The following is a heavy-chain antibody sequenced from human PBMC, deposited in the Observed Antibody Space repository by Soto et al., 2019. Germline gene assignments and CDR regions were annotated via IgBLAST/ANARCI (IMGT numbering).Heavy chain of an antibody. CDR3: ARGGISHWAYFYYMDV. Sequence: PSETLSLTCAVYGGSFSGYYWSWIRQPPGKGLEWIGEINHSGSTNYNPSLKSRVTISVDTSKNQFSLTLNSVTAADTAAYYCARGGISHWAYFYYMDVWGRGTAVTVSS. V-gene: IGHV4-34*01. CDR1: GGSFSGYY. J-gene: IGHJ6*03. D-gene: IGHD2-21*01. CDR2: INHSGST.